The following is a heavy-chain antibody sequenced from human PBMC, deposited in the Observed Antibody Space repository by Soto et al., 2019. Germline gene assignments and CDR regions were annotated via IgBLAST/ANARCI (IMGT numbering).Heavy chain of an antibody. J-gene: IGHJ4*02. CDR1: GGSISSYY. CDR2: IYYSGST. CDR3: ARVGRGGQPSGFDY. Sequence: PSETLSLTCTVSGGSISSYYWSWIRQPPGKGLERMGYIYYSGSTNYNPSLKSRVTISVDTSKNQFSLKLSSVTAADTAVYYCARVGRGGQPSGFDYWGQGPLVTVSS. D-gene: IGHD3-10*01. V-gene: IGHV4-59*01.